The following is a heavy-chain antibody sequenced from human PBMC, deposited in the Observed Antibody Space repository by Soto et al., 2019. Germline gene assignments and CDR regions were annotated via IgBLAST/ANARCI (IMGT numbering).Heavy chain of an antibody. J-gene: IGHJ6*03. CDR1: GGTFSSYT. CDR3: ARAEMTTVTTEYYYYMDV. CDR2: IIPILGIA. V-gene: IGHV1-69*02. Sequence: KVSCKASGGTFSSYTISWVRQAPGQGLEWMGRIIPILGIANYAQEFQGRVTITADKSTSTAYMELSSLRSEDTAVYYCARAEMTTVTTEYYYYMDVWGKGTTVTVSS. D-gene: IGHD4-4*01.